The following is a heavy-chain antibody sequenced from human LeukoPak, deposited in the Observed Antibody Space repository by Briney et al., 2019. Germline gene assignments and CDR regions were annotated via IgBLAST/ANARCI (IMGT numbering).Heavy chain of an antibody. D-gene: IGHD3-22*01. CDR2: ISSSGSTI. J-gene: IGHJ3*02. Sequence: GGSLRLSCAASGFTFSDYCMSWIRQAPGKGLEWVSYISSSGSTIYYADSVKGRFTISRDNAKNSLYLQMNSLRAEDTAVYYCARGVYDSSGSRRFDIWGQGTMVTVSS. CDR1: GFTFSDYC. CDR3: ARGVYDSSGSRRFDI. V-gene: IGHV3-11*01.